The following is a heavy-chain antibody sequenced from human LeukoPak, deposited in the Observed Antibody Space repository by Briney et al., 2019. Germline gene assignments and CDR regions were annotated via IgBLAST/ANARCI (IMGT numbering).Heavy chain of an antibody. D-gene: IGHD6-13*01. V-gene: IGHV4-59*01. CDR2: IYYSGST. Sequence: SETLSLTCTVPGGSISSYYWSWIRQPPGKGLEWIGYIYYSGSTNYNPSLKSRVTISVDTSKNQFSLKLSSVTAADTAVYYCARDRGYGSARYYFDYWGQGTLVTVSS. CDR3: ARDRGYGSARYYFDY. J-gene: IGHJ4*02. CDR1: GGSISSYY.